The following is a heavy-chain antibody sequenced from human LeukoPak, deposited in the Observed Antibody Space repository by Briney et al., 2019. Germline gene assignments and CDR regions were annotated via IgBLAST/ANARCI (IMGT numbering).Heavy chain of an antibody. Sequence: SQTLSLTCTVSGGSISSGSYYWSWIRQPAGKGLEWIGRIYTSGSTNYNPSLKSRVTISVGTSKNQFSLKLSSVTAADTAVYYCAREDRVLTVDAFDIWGQGTMVTVSS. CDR1: GGSISSGSYY. CDR3: AREDRVLTVDAFDI. D-gene: IGHD7-27*01. V-gene: IGHV4-61*02. J-gene: IGHJ3*02. CDR2: IYTSGST.